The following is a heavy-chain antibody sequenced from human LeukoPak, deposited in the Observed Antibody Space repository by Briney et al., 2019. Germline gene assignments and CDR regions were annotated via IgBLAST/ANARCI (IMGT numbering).Heavy chain of an antibody. J-gene: IGHJ4*02. CDR2: ISSSSSYI. Sequence: PGGSLRLSCAASGFTFSSYSINWVRQAPGKGLEWVSSISSSSSYIYYADSVKGRFTISRDNAKNSLYLQMNSLRAEDTAVYYCASKRKGFLDYWGQGTLVTVSS. V-gene: IGHV3-21*01. CDR3: ASKRKGFLDY. CDR1: GFTFSSYS. D-gene: IGHD2-21*01.